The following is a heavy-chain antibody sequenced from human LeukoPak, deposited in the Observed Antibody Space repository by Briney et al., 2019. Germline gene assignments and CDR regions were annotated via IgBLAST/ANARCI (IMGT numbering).Heavy chain of an antibody. D-gene: IGHD4-17*01. CDR3: AKDTVYGDYDY. J-gene: IGHJ4*02. CDR1: GFTFSSYG. CDR2: ISGSGGST. Sequence: PGGSLRPSCAASGFTFSSYGMSWVRQAPGRGLEWVSAISGSGGSTYYADSVKGRFTISRDNSKNTLYLQMNSLRAEDTAVYYCAKDTVYGDYDYWGQGTLVTVSS. V-gene: IGHV3-23*01.